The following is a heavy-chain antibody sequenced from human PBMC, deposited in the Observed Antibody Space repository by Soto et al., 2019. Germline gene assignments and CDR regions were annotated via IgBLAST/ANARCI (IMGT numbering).Heavy chain of an antibody. CDR3: ARGLVSPFKRWFDP. J-gene: IGHJ5*02. CDR1: GCSLSSYY. Sequence: SETLSLTCTVPGCSLSSYYWSWIRQPPGEGLEWIGYIFYSGSTTYNPFLKSRVTMSVDTSNNQFSLRLSSVTAADTAVYYCARGLVSPFKRWFDPWGQGTLVTVSS. D-gene: IGHD1-26*01. V-gene: IGHV4-59*12. CDR2: IFYSGST.